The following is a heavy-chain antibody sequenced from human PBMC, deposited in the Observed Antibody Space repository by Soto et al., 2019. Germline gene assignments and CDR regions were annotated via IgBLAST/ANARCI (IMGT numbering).Heavy chain of an antibody. J-gene: IGHJ6*03. D-gene: IGHD2-2*01. CDR1: GGSISSYY. CDR2: IYYSGST. CDR3: ARSVPAAMLNLKYYYYYYMDV. V-gene: IGHV4-59*01. Sequence: SETLSLTCTVSGGSISSYYWSWIRQPPGKGLEWIGYIYYSGSTNYNPSLKSRVTISVDTSKNQFSLKLSSVTAADTAVYYCARSVPAAMLNLKYYYYYYMDVWGKGTTVTVSS.